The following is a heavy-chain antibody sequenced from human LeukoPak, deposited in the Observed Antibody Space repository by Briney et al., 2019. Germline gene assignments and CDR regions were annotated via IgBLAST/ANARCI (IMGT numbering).Heavy chain of an antibody. Sequence: GGSLRLSCAASEFTFSSYSMNWVRQAPGKGLEWVSYITNSGNSKSYADSVKGRFTISRDNTKNSLYLQMNSLRAEDTAVYYCARDRGMVGQFDPWGQGTLVTVSS. CDR2: ITNSGNSK. V-gene: IGHV3-48*01. CDR3: ARDRGMVGQFDP. CDR1: EFTFSSYS. J-gene: IGHJ5*02. D-gene: IGHD2-8*01.